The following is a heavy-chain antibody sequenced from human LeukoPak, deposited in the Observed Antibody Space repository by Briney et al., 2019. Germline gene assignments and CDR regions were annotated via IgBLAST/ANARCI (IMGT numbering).Heavy chain of an antibody. D-gene: IGHD3-22*01. J-gene: IGHJ3*02. CDR2: INWNGGST. CDR1: GFTFDDYG. Sequence: GGSLRLSCAASGFTFDDYGMSWVRQAPGKGLEWVSGINWNGGSTGYADSVKGRFTISRDNAKNSLYLQMNSLRAEDTALYYCARDPSRRHYYDSSGYQEAFDIWGQGTMVTVSS. CDR3: ARDPSRRHYYDSSGYQEAFDI. V-gene: IGHV3-20*04.